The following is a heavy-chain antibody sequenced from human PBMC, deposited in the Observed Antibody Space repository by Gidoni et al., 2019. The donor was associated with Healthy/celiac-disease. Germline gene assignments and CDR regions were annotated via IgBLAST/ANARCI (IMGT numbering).Heavy chain of an antibody. CDR2: ISGSGGST. V-gene: IGHV3-23*04. CDR3: AKVLGKLTYSNPRDELDY. Sequence: EVQLVESGGGLVQPGGSLRLSCAASGFTFSSYAMSWVRQAPGKGLEWVSAISGSGGSTYYADSVKGRFTISRDNSKNTLYLQMNSLRAEDTAVYYCAKVLGKLTYSNPRDELDYWGQGTLVTVSS. J-gene: IGHJ4*02. CDR1: GFTFSSYA. D-gene: IGHD4-4*01.